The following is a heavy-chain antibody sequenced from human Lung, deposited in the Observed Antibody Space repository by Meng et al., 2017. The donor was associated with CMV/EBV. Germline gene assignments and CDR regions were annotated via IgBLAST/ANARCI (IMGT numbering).Heavy chain of an antibody. J-gene: IGHJ4*02. Sequence: GESLKISCAASGFTFSSYAMHWVRQAPGKGLEWVAVISYDGSNKYYADSVKGRFTISRDNSKNTLYLQMNSLRAEDTAVYYCAREMVRAYSVDYWGQGTLVTVSS. CDR3: AREMVRAYSVDY. CDR2: ISYDGSNK. CDR1: GFTFSSYA. D-gene: IGHD3-10*01. V-gene: IGHV3-30-3*01.